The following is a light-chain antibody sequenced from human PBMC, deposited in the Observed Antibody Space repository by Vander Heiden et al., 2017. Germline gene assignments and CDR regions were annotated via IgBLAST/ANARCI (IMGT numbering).Light chain of an antibody. CDR3: QQSYDIPLT. J-gene: IGKJ4*01. CDR2: TAS. Sequence: DIQMTQSPSSLSASVWDRVTITCRASQRILNYLNWYQQKPGKAPKLLIYTASSLKSGVPSRFSGSGSGTDFTLAISSLQPEDVATYYCQQSYDIPLTFGGGTTVEIK. V-gene: IGKV1-39*01. CDR1: QRILNY.